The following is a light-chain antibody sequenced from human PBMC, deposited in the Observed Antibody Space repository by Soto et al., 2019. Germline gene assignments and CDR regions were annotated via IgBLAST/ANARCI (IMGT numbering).Light chain of an antibody. CDR2: EVS. V-gene: IGLV2-14*01. Sequence: QSVLTQPASVSGSPGQSITISCTGTSSDVGAYNYVSWYQQHPGKAPKLMIYEVSNRPSGVSNRFSGSKSGNTASLTISGLQAEDEADYHCSSYTTSSTYVFGTGTNSPS. CDR1: SSDVGAYNY. CDR3: SSYTTSSTYV. J-gene: IGLJ1*01.